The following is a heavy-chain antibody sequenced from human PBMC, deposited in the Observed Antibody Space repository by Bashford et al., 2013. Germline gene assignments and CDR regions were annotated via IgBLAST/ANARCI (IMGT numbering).Heavy chain of an antibody. Sequence: WVRQAPGQGLEWMGWINPNGGGTKYAQKFQGRVTMTGDTSISTAYMELSSLRSDDTAVYYCARGPXTGAFDFWGQGNPGHRLL. CDR2: INPNGGGT. J-gene: IGHJ4*02. V-gene: IGHV1-2*02. CDR3: ARGPXTGAFDF. D-gene: IGHD3-10*01.